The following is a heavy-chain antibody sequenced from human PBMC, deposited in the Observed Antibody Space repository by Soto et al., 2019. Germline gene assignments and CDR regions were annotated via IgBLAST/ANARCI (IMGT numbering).Heavy chain of an antibody. J-gene: IGHJ6*02. V-gene: IGHV3-23*01. CDR1: GFTFSDYA. Sequence: EVQLLESGGGLVQPGGSLRLSCAASGFTFSDYAMSWVRQAPGKGLEWVSAISGSGGSTYYADSVKGRFTISRDNSKNTLYLQMNRLRAEDTAVYYCADVPGYYYYGMDVWGQGTTVTVSS. CDR3: ADVPGYYYYGMDV. CDR2: ISGSGGST. D-gene: IGHD2-2*01.